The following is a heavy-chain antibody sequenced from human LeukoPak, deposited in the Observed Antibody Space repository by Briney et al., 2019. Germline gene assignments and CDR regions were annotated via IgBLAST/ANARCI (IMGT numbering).Heavy chain of an antibody. V-gene: IGHV4-4*09. Sequence: SETLSLTCTVSGGSISSYHWSWIRQPPGKGLEWIGYIYTSGSTNYNPSLKSRVTISVDTSKNQFSLKLSSVTAADTAVYYCASTVKNPSDYYMDVWGKGTTVTVSS. J-gene: IGHJ6*03. CDR1: GGSISSYH. CDR2: IYTSGST. CDR3: ASTVKNPSDYYMDV. D-gene: IGHD4-11*01.